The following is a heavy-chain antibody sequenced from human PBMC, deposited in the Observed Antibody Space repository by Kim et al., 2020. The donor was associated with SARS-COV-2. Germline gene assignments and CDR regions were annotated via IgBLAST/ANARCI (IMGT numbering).Heavy chain of an antibody. CDR1: GYSFTSYW. V-gene: IGHV5-51*01. Sequence: GESLKISCKGSGYSFTSYWIGWVRQMPGKGLEWMGIIYPGDSDTRYRPSFQGQVTISADKSISTAYLQWSSLKASDTAMYYCARDIYGSGSYYNWFDPWGQGTLVTVSS. CDR2: IYPGDSDT. J-gene: IGHJ5*02. D-gene: IGHD3-10*01. CDR3: ARDIYGSGSYYNWFDP.